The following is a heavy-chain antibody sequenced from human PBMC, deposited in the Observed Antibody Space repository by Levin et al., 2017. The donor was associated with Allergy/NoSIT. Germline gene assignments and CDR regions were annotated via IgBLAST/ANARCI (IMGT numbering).Heavy chain of an antibody. D-gene: IGHD4-23*01. CDR3: AKDLGDYGDNSQNWFDP. J-gene: IGHJ5*02. Sequence: ASVKVSCAASGFTFISYAMIWVRQAPGRGLEWVSAISGSGGSTYYADSVEGRFTISRDNSKNTVYLQMNSLRAEDSALYYCAKDLGDYGDNSQNWFDPWGQGTLVTVSS. CDR1: GFTFISYA. V-gene: IGHV3-23*01. CDR2: ISGSGGST.